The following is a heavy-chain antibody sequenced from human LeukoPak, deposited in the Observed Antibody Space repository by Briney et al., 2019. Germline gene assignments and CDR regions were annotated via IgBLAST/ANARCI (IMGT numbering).Heavy chain of an antibody. CDR1: GDSVTSSSYS. Sequence: PSETLSLTCTVSGDSVTSSSYSWGWIRQSPGKGLEWIGTIYYYGSTNYNPSLKSRVTISVDTSRNQFSLKLSSVTAADTAVYYCARGGSLTMPRDAFDIWGQGTMVTVSS. CDR2: IYYYGST. D-gene: IGHD2/OR15-2a*01. J-gene: IGHJ3*02. CDR3: ARGGSLTMPRDAFDI. V-gene: IGHV4-39*07.